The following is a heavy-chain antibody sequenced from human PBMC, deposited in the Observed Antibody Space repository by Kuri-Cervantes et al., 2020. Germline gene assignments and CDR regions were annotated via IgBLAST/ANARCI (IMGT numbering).Heavy chain of an antibody. J-gene: IGHJ6*03. CDR2: LSGSCVST. V-gene: IGHV3-23*01. CDR1: GFTFSSHA. D-gene: IGHD6-19*01. Sequence: GGSLRLSCVASGFTFSSHAMNWVRQAPGKGLEWVSALSGSCVSTFYADSVKGRFTISRDNSKNTLFLHMNSLTTEDTAVYYCAKGRSSGWNLHYYMDVWGRGTTVTVSS. CDR3: AKGRSSGWNLHYYMDV.